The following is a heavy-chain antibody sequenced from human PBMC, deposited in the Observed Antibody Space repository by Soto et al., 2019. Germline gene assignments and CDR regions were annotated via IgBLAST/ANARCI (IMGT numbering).Heavy chain of an antibody. CDR1: GGTFSSYA. CDR3: AKANYYDSSGYYLYAFDY. Sequence: ASVKVSYKASGGTFSSYAISWVRQAPGQGLEWMGGIIPIFGTANYAQKYQGRVTITADESTSTAYMELSSLRSEDTAVYYCAKANYYDSSGYYLYAFDYWGQGTLVTVSS. CDR2: IIPIFGTA. D-gene: IGHD3-22*01. V-gene: IGHV1-69*13. J-gene: IGHJ4*02.